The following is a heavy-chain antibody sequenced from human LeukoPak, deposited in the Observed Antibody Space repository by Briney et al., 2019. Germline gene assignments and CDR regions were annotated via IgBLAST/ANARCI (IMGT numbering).Heavy chain of an antibody. Sequence: SETLSLTCTVSGGAISSYYWSWIRQPPGKGLEWIGYIYYSGSTSYNPSLKSRVTISVDTSKNQFSLKLSSVTAADTAVYYCARGSVRGIQLWYPTPFDYWGQGTLVTVSS. D-gene: IGHD5-18*01. J-gene: IGHJ4*02. CDR3: ARGSVRGIQLWYPTPFDY. V-gene: IGHV4-59*12. CDR2: IYYSGST. CDR1: GGAISSYY.